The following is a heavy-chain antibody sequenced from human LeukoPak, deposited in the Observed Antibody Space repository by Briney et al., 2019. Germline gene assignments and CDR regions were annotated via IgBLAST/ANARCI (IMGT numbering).Heavy chain of an antibody. CDR2: INGSGGST. D-gene: IGHD2-15*01. CDR3: AKAPRYCSGGSCYSGATY. Sequence: GGSLRLSCAASGFTFSSYAMSWVRQAPGKGLEWVSAINGSGGSTYYADSVKGRFTISRDNSKNTLYLQMNSLRAEDTAVYYCAKAPRYCSGGSCYSGATYWGQGTLVTVSS. CDR1: GFTFSSYA. J-gene: IGHJ4*02. V-gene: IGHV3-23*01.